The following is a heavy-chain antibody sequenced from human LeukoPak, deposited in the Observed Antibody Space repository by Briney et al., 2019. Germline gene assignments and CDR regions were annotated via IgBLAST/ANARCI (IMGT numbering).Heavy chain of an antibody. V-gene: IGHV1-2*02. CDR1: GYTFTGYY. CDR2: INPNSGGT. J-gene: IGHJ4*02. CDR3: ARDVGEYCSSTNCYASHY. D-gene: IGHD2-2*01. Sequence: ASVKVSCKASGYTFTGYYMHWLRHEPGQELQWMGWINPNSGGTNYAQKFQGRVTMTRDTSISTAYMELSRLRSDDTAVYYCARDVGEYCSSTNCYASHYWGQGTLVTVSS.